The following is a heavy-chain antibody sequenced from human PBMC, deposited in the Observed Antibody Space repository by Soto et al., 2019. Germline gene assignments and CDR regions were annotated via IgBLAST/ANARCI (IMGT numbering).Heavy chain of an antibody. CDR3: EAGLYFFDY. CDR2: ISSDGSNK. Sequence: GGSLRLSCAASGFIFTSYGMHWVRQAPGKGLDWVALISSDGSNKYYPDSVKGRFTISRDNSKNTLYLQMNSLRSEETAVYYCEAGLYFFDYCGQGSLVTVSA. J-gene: IGHJ4*02. CDR1: GFIFTSYG. V-gene: IGHV3-30*03. D-gene: IGHD6-13*01.